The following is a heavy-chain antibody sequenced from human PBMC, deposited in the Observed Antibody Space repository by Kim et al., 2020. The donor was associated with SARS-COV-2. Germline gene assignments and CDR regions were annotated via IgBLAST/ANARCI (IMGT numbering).Heavy chain of an antibody. CDR1: GGSISSYY. D-gene: IGHD6-19*01. CDR2: IYYSGST. V-gene: IGHV4-59*08. J-gene: IGHJ6*02. Sequence: SETLSLTCTVSGGSISSYYWSWIRQPPGKGLEWIGYIYYSGSTNYNPSLKSRVTISVDTSKNQFSLKLSSVTAADTAVYYCARTIAVAGRGGYYYGMDVWGQGTTVTVSS. CDR3: ARTIAVAGRGGYYYGMDV.